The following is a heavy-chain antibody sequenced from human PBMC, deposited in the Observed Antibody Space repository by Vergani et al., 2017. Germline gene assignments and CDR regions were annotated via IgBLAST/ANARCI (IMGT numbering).Heavy chain of an antibody. J-gene: IGHJ6*03. CDR1: GGSISSYY. D-gene: IGHD5-12*01. Sequence: QVQLQESGPGLVKSSETLSLTCTVSGGSISSYYWSWIRQPPGKGLEWIGYIYYSGSTNYTPSLKSRVTISVDTSKNQFSLKLSSVTAADTAVYYCARGGSIVATRYMDVWGKGTTVTVSS. V-gene: IGHV4-59*01. CDR2: IYYSGST. CDR3: ARGGSIVATRYMDV.